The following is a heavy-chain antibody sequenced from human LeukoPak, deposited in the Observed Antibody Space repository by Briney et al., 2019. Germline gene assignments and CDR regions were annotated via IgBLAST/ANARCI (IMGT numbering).Heavy chain of an antibody. J-gene: IGHJ4*02. CDR3: ATSFGPVIAAAGTGAD. CDR2: IYSVGST. CDR1: GFTLSSNY. V-gene: IGHV3-53*01. D-gene: IGHD6-13*01. Sequence: GGSLRLSCAASGFTLSSNYMSWVRQPQGKGLEWDSVIYSVGSTYYADSVKGRFTISRDNSKNTLSLQMNSLRAEDTAVYYCATSFGPVIAAAGTGADWGQGTLVTASS.